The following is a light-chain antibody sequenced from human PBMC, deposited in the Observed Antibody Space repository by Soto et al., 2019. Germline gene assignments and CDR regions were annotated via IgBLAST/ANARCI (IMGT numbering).Light chain of an antibody. CDR2: GTS. J-gene: IGKJ3*01. V-gene: IGKV3-20*01. CDR3: QQYGSSLFT. Sequence: EIVLTQSPGTLSLSPGKRATLSCRASQSVSSKYLAWYQQKPGRAPRVLIYGTSIRASGVPERFSGGGSGTDFTLTITRLEPEDFAVYYCQQYGSSLFTFGPGTKVDFK. CDR1: QSVSSKY.